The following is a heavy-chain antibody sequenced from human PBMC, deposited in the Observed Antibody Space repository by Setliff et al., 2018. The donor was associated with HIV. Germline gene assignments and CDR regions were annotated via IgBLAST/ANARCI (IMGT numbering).Heavy chain of an antibody. CDR1: GVSISSYY. CDR3: ARGDSGSYYTY. Sequence: SETLSLTCTVSGVSISSYYWSWIRQPAGKGLEWIGRIYSSGSTNYNPSLKSRVTMSVDTSKHQFSLKLSSVTAADTAVSYCARGDSGSYYTYWCQETLVTVSS. D-gene: IGHD1-26*01. CDR2: IYSSGST. J-gene: IGHJ4*02. V-gene: IGHV4-4*07.